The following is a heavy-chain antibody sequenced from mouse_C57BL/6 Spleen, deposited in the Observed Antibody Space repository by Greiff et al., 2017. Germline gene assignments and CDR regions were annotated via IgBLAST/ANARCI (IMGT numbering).Heavy chain of an antibody. CDR1: GFTFSSYA. D-gene: IGHD1-1*01. CDR3: ASAAYCCGRRGWYFDV. Sequence: EVKLVESGGGLVKPGGSLKLSCAASGFTFSSYAMSWVRQTPEKRLEWVATISDGGSYTYYPDNVKGRFTIARDNAKNNLYLQMSHLKSEDTAMYYCASAAYCCGRRGWYFDVWGTGTTVTVSS. J-gene: IGHJ1*03. CDR2: ISDGGSYT. V-gene: IGHV5-4*03.